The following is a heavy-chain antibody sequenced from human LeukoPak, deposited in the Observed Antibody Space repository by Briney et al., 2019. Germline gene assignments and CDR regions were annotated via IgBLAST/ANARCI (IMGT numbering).Heavy chain of an antibody. CDR3: ARVPSGPPVYYFDY. D-gene: IGHD2-15*01. CDR2: ISHDGSNK. CDR1: GFTFSTYD. Sequence: GGSLRLSCAASGFTFSTYDMHWVRQAPGRGLEWVAVISHDGSNKYLVYADSVKGRFTISRDNSKNTLYLQMNSLRPEDTAVYFCARVPSGPPVYYFDYWGQGTLVTVSS. V-gene: IGHV3-30-3*01. J-gene: IGHJ4*02.